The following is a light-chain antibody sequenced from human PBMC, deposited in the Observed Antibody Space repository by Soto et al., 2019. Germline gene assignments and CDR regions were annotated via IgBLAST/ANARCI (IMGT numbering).Light chain of an antibody. J-gene: IGKJ1*01. V-gene: IGKV3-20*01. CDR2: GAS. CDR1: QSVSSSY. Sequence: EIVLTQSPGTLSLSPGERATLSCRASQSVSSSYLSWYQQTPGQAPRLLIYGASSRATGIPDRFSGGGSGTDFTLTIGRLDPEDFAVYYCHQYGSSPWTFGQGTKVEIK. CDR3: HQYGSSPWT.